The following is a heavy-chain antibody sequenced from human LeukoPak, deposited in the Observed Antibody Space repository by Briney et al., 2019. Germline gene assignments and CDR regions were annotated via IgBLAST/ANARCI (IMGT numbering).Heavy chain of an antibody. CDR2: IQKDGSEQ. D-gene: IGHD2-2*01. Sequence: GGSLRLSCAASGFTLSNHWMTWVRQAPGKGLEWVANIQKDGSEQFYVASVKGRFTISRDNAKNSLYLQMNSLRPEDTAVYYCARVAPTFCSSTSCYWDYWGQGTLVRVSS. J-gene: IGHJ4*02. CDR3: ARVAPTFCSSTSCYWDY. CDR1: GFTLSNHW. V-gene: IGHV3-7*04.